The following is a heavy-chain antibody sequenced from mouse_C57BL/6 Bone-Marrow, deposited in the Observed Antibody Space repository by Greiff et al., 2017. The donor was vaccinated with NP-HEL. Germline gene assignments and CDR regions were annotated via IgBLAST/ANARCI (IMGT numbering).Heavy chain of an antibody. V-gene: IGHV1-4*01. Sequence: QVQLQQSGAELARPGASVKMSCKASGYTFTSYTMHWVKQRPGQGLEWIGYINPSSGYTKYNQKFKDKATLTADKSSSTAYMQLSSLTSEDSAVYYCARKARVPYYYAMDYWGQGTSVTVSS. CDR3: ARKARVPYYYAMDY. J-gene: IGHJ4*01. CDR2: INPSSGYT. CDR1: GYTFTSYT.